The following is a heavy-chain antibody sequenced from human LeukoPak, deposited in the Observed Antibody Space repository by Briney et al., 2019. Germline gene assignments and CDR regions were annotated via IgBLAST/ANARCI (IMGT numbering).Heavy chain of an antibody. Sequence: SETLSLTCTVSGGSISSSSYYWGWIRQPPGRGLEWIGSMYYSGSTYYNPSLKSRVTISVGTYKNQFSLELSSVAAADTAVYYCASPGATTARAAFDIWGQGTMVTVSS. CDR2: MYYSGST. D-gene: IGHD4-17*01. J-gene: IGHJ3*02. V-gene: IGHV4-39*01. CDR3: ASPGATTARAAFDI. CDR1: GGSISSSSYY.